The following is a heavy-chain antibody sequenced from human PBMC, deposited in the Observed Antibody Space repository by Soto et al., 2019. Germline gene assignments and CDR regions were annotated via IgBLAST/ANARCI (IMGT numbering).Heavy chain of an antibody. J-gene: IGHJ4*02. D-gene: IGHD6-13*01. CDR2: IWYDVSNK. CDR3: ARGSRSWSYYFDY. CDR1: GFTFSSYG. Sequence: GGSLRLSCAASGFTFSSYGMHWVRQAPGKGLEWVAVIWYDVSNKYYADSVKGRFTISRDNSKNTLYLQMNSLRAEDTAVYYLARGSRSWSYYFDYWGQVTSVTFSS. V-gene: IGHV3-33*01.